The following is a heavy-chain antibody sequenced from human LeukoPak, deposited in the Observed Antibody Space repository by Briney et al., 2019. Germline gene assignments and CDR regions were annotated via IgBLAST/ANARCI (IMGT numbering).Heavy chain of an antibody. V-gene: IGHV3-23*01. CDR2: ISGSGGST. CDR3: AKWASFDY. J-gene: IGHJ4*02. CDR1: GFSVSDNY. Sequence: GGSLRLSCVASGFSVSDNYMSWVRQAPGKGLEWVSAISGSGGSTYYADSVKGRFTISRDNSKNTLYLQMNSLRAEDTAVYYCAKWASFDYWGQGTLVTVSS. D-gene: IGHD1-26*01.